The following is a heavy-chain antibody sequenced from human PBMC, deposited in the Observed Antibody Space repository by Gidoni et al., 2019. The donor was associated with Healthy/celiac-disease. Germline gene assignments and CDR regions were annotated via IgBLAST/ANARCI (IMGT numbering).Heavy chain of an antibody. CDR2: ISYDGSNK. J-gene: IGHJ2*01. CDR1: GFTFSSYA. Sequence: QVQLVESGGGVVQPGRSLRLSCAASGFTFSSYAMHWVRQAPGKGLEWVAVISYDGSNKYYADSVKGRFTISRDNSKNTLYLQMNSLRAEDTAVYYCARVKYQLLGDWYFDLWGRGTLVTVSS. V-gene: IGHV3-30-3*01. CDR3: ARVKYQLLGDWYFDL. D-gene: IGHD2-2*01.